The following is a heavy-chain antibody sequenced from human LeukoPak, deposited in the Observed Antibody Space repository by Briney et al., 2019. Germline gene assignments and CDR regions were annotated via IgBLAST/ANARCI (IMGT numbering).Heavy chain of an antibody. D-gene: IGHD5-18*01. CDR1: GFTFSSYA. CDR2: ISGSGGST. CDR3: ASFSKDTAMVQVWWWYFDY. V-gene: IGHV3-23*01. J-gene: IGHJ4*02. Sequence: GGSLRLSCAASGFTFSSYAMSWVRQAPGKGLEWVSAISGSGGSTYYADSVKGRFTISRDNSKNTLYLQMNSLRAEDTAVYYCASFSKDTAMVQVWWWYFDYWGQGTLVTVSS.